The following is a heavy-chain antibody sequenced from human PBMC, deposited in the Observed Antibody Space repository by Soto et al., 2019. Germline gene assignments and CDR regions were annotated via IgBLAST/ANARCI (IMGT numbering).Heavy chain of an antibody. CDR2: SYYSVST. Sequence: QVQLQESGPGLVKPSQTLSLTCTVSGGASSSGGYYWSWIRQHPGKGLEWVGYSYYSVSTYYNPSLNSRVTTSVDTSKNQFSLKLSSVTAADTAVYYCARGTNIDYGDYYYYYYMAVWGKGTTVTVSS. CDR3: ARGTNIDYGDYYYYYYMAV. D-gene: IGHD4-17*01. CDR1: GGASSSGGYY. J-gene: IGHJ6*03. V-gene: IGHV4-31*03.